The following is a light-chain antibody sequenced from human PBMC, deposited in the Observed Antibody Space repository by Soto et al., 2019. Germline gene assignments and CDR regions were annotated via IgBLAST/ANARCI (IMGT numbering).Light chain of an antibody. Sequence: EIVLTQSAGIVSLSPGERGTLSVMAIQSVSSSFLDWYQQKAGQAPRLLIYGASSRATGIPDRFSGSGSGTDFTLTISRLEPEDFAVYYCQQYGSSPSALTFGGGTKVDIK. J-gene: IGKJ4*01. CDR2: GAS. CDR1: QSVSSSF. V-gene: IGKV3-20*01. CDR3: QQYGSSPSALT.